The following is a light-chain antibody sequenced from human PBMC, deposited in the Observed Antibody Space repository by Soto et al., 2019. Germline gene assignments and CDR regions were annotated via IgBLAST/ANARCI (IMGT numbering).Light chain of an antibody. CDR1: QSVSSY. CDR3: QQYGSSPS. CDR2: DAS. V-gene: IGKV3-20*01. J-gene: IGKJ3*01. Sequence: EIVLTQSPATLSLSPGERATLSCRASQSVSSYLAWYQQKPGQAPRLLIYDASNRATGIPARFSGSGSGTDFTLTISRLEPEDFPVYYCQQYGSSPSFGPGTKVDI.